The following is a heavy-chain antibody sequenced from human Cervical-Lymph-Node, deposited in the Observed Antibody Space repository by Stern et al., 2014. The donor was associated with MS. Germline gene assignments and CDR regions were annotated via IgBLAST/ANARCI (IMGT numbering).Heavy chain of an antibody. Sequence: VQLVESGGGVVQPGRSLRLSCAASGFTFSSYGMHWVRQAPGKGLEWVAVISYHGSNKYYADSVKGRFTISRDNSKNTLYLQMNSLRAEDTAVYYCAKTDTRFAAADPWGQGTLVTVSS. CDR2: ISYHGSNK. D-gene: IGHD6-25*01. CDR3: AKTDTRFAAADP. CDR1: GFTFSSYG. V-gene: IGHV3-30*18. J-gene: IGHJ5*02.